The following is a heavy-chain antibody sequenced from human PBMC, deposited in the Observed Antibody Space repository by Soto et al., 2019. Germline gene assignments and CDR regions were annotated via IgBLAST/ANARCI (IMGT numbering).Heavy chain of an antibody. CDR2: IYTSGSP. J-gene: IGHJ4*02. CDR1: GGSISSGDFY. D-gene: IGHD3-3*01. Sequence: QVQLLESGPGLVEPSQTLSLTCTVSGGSISSGDFYWSWIRLSPGKGLEWIGHIYTSGSPYTTPSLKSRGSISMDTSNNQFSLRLTSGTAADTAVYYWGRGPSADKIDYWAQGTLVTVSS. CDR3: GRGPSADKIDY. V-gene: IGHV4-30-4*01.